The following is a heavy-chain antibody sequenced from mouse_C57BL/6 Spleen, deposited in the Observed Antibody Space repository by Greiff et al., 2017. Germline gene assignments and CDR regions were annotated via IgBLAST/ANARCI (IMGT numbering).Heavy chain of an antibody. Sequence: EVQRVESGPVLVKPGASVKMSCKASGYTFTDYYMNWVKQSHGKSLEWIGVINPYNGGTSYNQKFKGKATLTVDKASSTAYMERNSLTSEDSAVYYCARRDGNSYYYAMDYWGQGTSVTVSS. CDR3: ARRDGNSYYYAMDY. V-gene: IGHV1-19*01. CDR1: GYTFTDYY. J-gene: IGHJ4*01. D-gene: IGHD2-1*01. CDR2: INPYNGGT.